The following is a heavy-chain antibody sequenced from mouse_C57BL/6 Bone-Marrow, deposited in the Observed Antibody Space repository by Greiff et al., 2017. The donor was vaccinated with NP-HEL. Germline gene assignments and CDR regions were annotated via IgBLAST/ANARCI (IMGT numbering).Heavy chain of an antibody. D-gene: IGHD1-1*01. J-gene: IGHJ3*01. CDR2: IYPRSGNT. CDR1: GYTFTSYG. CDR3: ARDYGSSSWFAY. Sequence: QVQLQQSGAELARPGASVKLSCKASGYTFTSYGISWVKQRTGQGLEWIGEIYPRSGNTYYNEKFKGKATLTADKSSSTAYMELRSLTSEDSAVYFCARDYGSSSWFAYWGQGTLVTVSA. V-gene: IGHV1-81*01.